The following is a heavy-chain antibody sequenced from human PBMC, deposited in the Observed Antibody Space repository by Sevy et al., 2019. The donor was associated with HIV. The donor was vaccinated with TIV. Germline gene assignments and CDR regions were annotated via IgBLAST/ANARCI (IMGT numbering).Heavy chain of an antibody. V-gene: IGHV3-30*18. CDR1: GFTFSNYG. CDR3: ANFSPPTFLYYYDSS. D-gene: IGHD3-22*01. Sequence: GGSLRLSCAVSGFTFSNYGMHWVRQAPGKGLEWVAVISYDGSNKYYEDSLKGRFTISRDNSKNTRYLKMNSLRAEDTAVYYCANFSPPTFLYYYDSSWGQGTLVTVSS. CDR2: ISYDGSNK. J-gene: IGHJ4*02.